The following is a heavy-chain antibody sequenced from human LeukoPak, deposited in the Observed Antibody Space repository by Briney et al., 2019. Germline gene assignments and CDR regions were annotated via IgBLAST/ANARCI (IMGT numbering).Heavy chain of an antibody. D-gene: IGHD6-19*01. CDR3: ASLSSSGWYYFDY. CDR1: GFTFSNYW. Sequence: PGGSLRLSCAVSGFTFSNYWLSWVRQAPGKGLQWVASIKQDGGEKYSVDSVKGRFTISRDNSKNTLYLQMNSLRAEDTAVYYCASLSSSGWYYFDYWGQGTLVTVSS. V-gene: IGHV3-7*01. CDR2: IKQDGGEK. J-gene: IGHJ4*02.